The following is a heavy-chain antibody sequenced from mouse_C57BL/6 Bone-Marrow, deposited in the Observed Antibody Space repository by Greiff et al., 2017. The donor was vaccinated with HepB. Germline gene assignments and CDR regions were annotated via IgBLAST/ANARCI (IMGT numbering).Heavy chain of an antibody. CDR1: GYTFTSYW. CDR2: IDPSDSYT. CDR3: ARLFPYYAMDY. J-gene: IGHJ4*01. V-gene: IGHV1-59*01. Sequence: QVQLQQPGAELVRPGPSVKLSCKASGYTFTSYWMHWVKQRPGQGLEWIGVIDPSDSYTNYNQKFKGKATLTVDTSSSTAYMQLSSLTSEDSAVYYCARLFPYYAMDYWGQGTSVTVSS.